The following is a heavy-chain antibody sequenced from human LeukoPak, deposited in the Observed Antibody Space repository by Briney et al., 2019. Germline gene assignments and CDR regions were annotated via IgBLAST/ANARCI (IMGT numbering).Heavy chain of an antibody. CDR2: IYYSGST. J-gene: IGHJ4*02. CDR1: GGSISSYY. CDR3: ATSRYSSGWYIDY. Sequence: SETLSLTCTVSGGSISSYYWSWIRQPPGKGLEWIGYIYYSGSTNYNPSLKSRVTISVDTSKKQFSLKLSSVTAADTAVYYCATSRYSSGWYIDYWGQGTLVTVSS. V-gene: IGHV4-59*08. D-gene: IGHD6-19*01.